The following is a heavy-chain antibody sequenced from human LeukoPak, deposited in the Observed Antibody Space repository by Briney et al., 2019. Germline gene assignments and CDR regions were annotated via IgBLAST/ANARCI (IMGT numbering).Heavy chain of an antibody. CDR2: IYSGGTT. V-gene: IGHV3-66*01. Sequence: GGSLRLSCAASGFTVSSNFMSWVRQAPGKGLEWVSGIYSGGTTYYADSVKGRFTISRDNAKNSLYLQMNSLRAEDTAVYYCARGLPEVVGATIGYWGQGTLVTVSS. D-gene: IGHD1-26*01. J-gene: IGHJ4*02. CDR3: ARGLPEVVGATIGY. CDR1: GFTVSSNF.